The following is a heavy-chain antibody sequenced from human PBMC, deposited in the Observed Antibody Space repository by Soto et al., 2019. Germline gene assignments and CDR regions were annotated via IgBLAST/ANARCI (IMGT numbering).Heavy chain of an antibody. CDR2: ISGSGGST. Sequence: GKGLEWVSAISGSGGSTYSADSVKGRLTISSDNSKNTLYLQMSSLRAEDTVFFFRAEDGIRGRSAVSAFLLNRSFDL. J-gene: IGHJ2*01. CDR3: AEDGIRGRSAVSAFLLNRSFDL. V-gene: IGHV3-23*01. D-gene: IGHD3-3*01.